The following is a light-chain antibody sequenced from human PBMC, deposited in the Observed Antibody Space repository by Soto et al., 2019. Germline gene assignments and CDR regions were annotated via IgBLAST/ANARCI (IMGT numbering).Light chain of an antibody. CDR1: QSISTY. CDR3: QQTYRTPYT. J-gene: IGKJ5*01. Sequence: DIQMTQSPSSLSSSVGDIFTITCRASQSISTYLNWYQQKPGKAPKLLIYSASTLRSGVPSRFSGSGSGTEFALTISSLQPEDFATYYCQQTYRTPYTFGQGTRLEIK. CDR2: SAS. V-gene: IGKV1-39*01.